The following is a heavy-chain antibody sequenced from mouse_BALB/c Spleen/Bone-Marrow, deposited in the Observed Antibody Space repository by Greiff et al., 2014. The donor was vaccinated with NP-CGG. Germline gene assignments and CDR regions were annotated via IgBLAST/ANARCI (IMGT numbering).Heavy chain of an antibody. D-gene: IGHD2-4*01. CDR3: AFYYDCEVGY. J-gene: IGHJ2*01. V-gene: IGHV14-3*02. Sequence: VQLQQSGAELVRPGASVKLSCTASGFNIKDTYMHWVKQRPEQGLEWIGRIDPANGNTKYDPKFQGKATITADTSSNTAYLQLSSLKSEDTAVYSVAFYYDCEVGYWGQGTPLTVSA. CDR2: IDPANGNT. CDR1: GFNIKDTY.